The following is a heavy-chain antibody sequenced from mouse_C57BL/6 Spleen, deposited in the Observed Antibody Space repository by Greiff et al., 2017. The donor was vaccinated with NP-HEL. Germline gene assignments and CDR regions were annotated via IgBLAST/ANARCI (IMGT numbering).Heavy chain of an antibody. CDR1: GYAFTNYL. V-gene: IGHV1-54*01. D-gene: IGHD2-4*01. J-gene: IGHJ2*01. CDR2: INPGSGGT. Sequence: VKLMESGAELVRPGTSVKVSCKASGYAFTNYLIEWVKQRPGQGLEWIGVINPGSGGTNYNEKFKGKATLTADKSSRTAYMQLSSLATEYSAVYSYAKSGNDYLCYWGQGTTLTVSS. CDR3: AKSGNDYLCY.